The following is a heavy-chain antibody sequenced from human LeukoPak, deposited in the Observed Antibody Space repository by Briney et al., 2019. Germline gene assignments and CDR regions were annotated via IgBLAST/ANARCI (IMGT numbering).Heavy chain of an antibody. V-gene: IGHV3-64D*06. D-gene: IGHD2-2*01. CDR1: GFTLSRYG. CDR2: ISSNGGST. CDR3: VKGYCSSISCSLIDY. Sequence: GGSLRLSCSASGFTLSRYGMHWVRQAPGKGLEYVSGISSNGGSTNYADSVKGRFTISRGNSKNTLHLQMSSLRAEDTAVYYCVKGYCSSISCSLIDYGGQGTLVTVSS. J-gene: IGHJ4*02.